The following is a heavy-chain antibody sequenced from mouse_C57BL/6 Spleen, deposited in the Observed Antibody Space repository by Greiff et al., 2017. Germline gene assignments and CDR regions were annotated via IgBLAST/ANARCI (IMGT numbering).Heavy chain of an antibody. CDR2: IYPSDSET. CDR3: ASGGFYAMDY. CDR1: GYTFTSYW. V-gene: IGHV1-61*01. J-gene: IGHJ4*01. Sequence: VQLQQPGAELVRPGSSVKLSCKASGYTFTSYWMDWVKQRPGQGLEWIGNIYPSDSETHYNQKFKDKATLTVDKSSSTAYMQLSSLTSEDSAVYYCASGGFYAMDYWGQGTSVTVSS.